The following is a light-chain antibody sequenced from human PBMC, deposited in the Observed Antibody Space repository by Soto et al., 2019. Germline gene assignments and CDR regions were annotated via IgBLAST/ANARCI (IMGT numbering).Light chain of an antibody. CDR2: AAT. CDR3: QHYQRSPPT. Sequence: DIQMTQSPSSLSASVGDRVTITCRASHPININLVWFQQKPGKAPKSLIYAATNLQSGVPSRFSGSGGGTEFSLTISRLQPEDVANYYCQHYQRSPPTFGGGTKLEIK. CDR1: HPININ. V-gene: IGKV1-16*01. J-gene: IGKJ4*01.